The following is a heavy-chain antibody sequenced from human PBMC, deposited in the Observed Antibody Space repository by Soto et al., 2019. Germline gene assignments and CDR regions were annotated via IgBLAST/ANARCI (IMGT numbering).Heavy chain of an antibody. CDR1: GYSFTSYW. J-gene: IGHJ6*03. Sequence: GESLKISCKGSGYSFTSYWIGWVRQMPGKGLEWMGIIYPGDSDTRYSPSFQGQVTISADKSISTAYLQWSSLKASDTAMYYCARHGAPYSNYGGPYYYYYYMDVWGKGTTVTVSS. CDR3: ARHGAPYSNYGGPYYYYYYMDV. V-gene: IGHV5-51*01. CDR2: IYPGDSDT. D-gene: IGHD4-4*01.